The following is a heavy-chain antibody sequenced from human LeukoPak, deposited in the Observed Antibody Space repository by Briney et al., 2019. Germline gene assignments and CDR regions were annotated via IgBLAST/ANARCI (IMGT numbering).Heavy chain of an antibody. CDR3: ARADYDSSGYSDY. CDR1: GFTFSSYS. CDR2: ISSSSSYI. V-gene: IGHV3-21*01. Sequence: GGSLRLSCAASGFTFSSYSMNWVRQAPGKGLEWVSSISSSSSYIYYADSVKGRFTISRDNAKNSLNLQMNSLRAEDTAVYYCARADYDSSGYSDYWGQGTLVTVSS. D-gene: IGHD3-22*01. J-gene: IGHJ4*02.